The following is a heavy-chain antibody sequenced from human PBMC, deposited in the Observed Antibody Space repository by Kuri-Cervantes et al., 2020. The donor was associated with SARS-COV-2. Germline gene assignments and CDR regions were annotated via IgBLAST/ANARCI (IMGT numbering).Heavy chain of an antibody. CDR3: ARSPGDGDYDPFDY. V-gene: IGHV3-66*01. CDR2: IYSGGST. D-gene: IGHD4-17*01. J-gene: IGHJ4*02. Sequence: GGSLRLSCAASGFTVSSNYMSWVRQAPGKGLEWVSGIYSGGSTYYADSVKGRFTISRDNSKNSLYLQMNSLRAEDTAVYYCARSPGDGDYDPFDYWGQGTLVTVSS. CDR1: GFTVSSNY.